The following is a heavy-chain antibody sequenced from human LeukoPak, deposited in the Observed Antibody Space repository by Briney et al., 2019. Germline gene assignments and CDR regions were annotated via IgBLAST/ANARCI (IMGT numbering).Heavy chain of an antibody. CDR2: INHSGST. CDR1: GGSFSGYY. CDR3: AKGNSGSYVDN. J-gene: IGHJ4*02. V-gene: IGHV4-34*01. Sequence: SETLSLTCAVYGGSFSGYYWSWIRQPPGKGLEWIGEINHSGSTNYNPSLKSRVTISVDTSKNQFSLKLSSVTAADTAVYYFAKGNSGSYVDNWGQGTLVTASS. D-gene: IGHD5-12*01.